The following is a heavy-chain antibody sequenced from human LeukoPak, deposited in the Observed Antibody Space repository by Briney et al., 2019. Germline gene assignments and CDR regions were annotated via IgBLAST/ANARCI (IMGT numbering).Heavy chain of an antibody. V-gene: IGHV3-20*04. CDR1: GFTFDDYG. CDR3: ARVFLGAGAFDI. D-gene: IGHD2-21*01. CDR2: INWNGGST. J-gene: IGHJ3*02. Sequence: GGSLRLSCAASGFTFDDYGMSWVRQAPRKGLEWVSGINWNGGSTGYADSVKGRFTISRDNARNSLYLQMNSLRAEDTALYYCARVFLGAGAFDIWGQGTMVTVSS.